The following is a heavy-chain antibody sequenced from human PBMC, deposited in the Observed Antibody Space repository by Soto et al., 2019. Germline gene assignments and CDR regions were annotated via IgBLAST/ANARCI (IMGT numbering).Heavy chain of an antibody. CDR2: INPNSGGT. J-gene: IGHJ3*02. Sequence: ASVKVSCKASGYTFTGYYMHWVRQAPGQGLEWMGWINPNSGGTNYAQKFQGWVTMTRDTSISTAYMELSRLRSDDTAVYYCARDQDKGDYGDPDAFDIWGQGTMVTVSS. CDR1: GYTFTGYY. V-gene: IGHV1-2*04. D-gene: IGHD4-17*01. CDR3: ARDQDKGDYGDPDAFDI.